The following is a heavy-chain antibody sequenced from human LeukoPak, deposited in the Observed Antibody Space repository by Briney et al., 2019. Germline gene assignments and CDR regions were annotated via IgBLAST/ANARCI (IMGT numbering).Heavy chain of an antibody. Sequence: PGGSLRLSCAASGFTFSSYGMHWVRQAPGKGLEWVAVIWYDGSNKYYTDSVKGRLTRDRANSKNIMYLEMPRLPAEEAAVYYCGRDTGGDLGSWGQETLVTVSS. V-gene: IGHV3-33*01. CDR3: GRDTGGDLGS. CDR2: IWYDGSNK. D-gene: IGHD1-14*01. CDR1: GFTFSSYG. J-gene: IGHJ4*02.